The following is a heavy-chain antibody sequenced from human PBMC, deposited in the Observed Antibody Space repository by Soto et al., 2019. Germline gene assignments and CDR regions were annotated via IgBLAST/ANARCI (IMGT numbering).Heavy chain of an antibody. Sequence: SETLSLTCTVSRGSISSYYWTWIRQPPGKGLEWIGCIFYSGSTSYNPSLKSRVTISLDTSKNQFSLRLSSVTAADTAVYYCARVALYCSGGSCYPFYPDYWGQGTLVTVSS. CDR3: ARVALYCSGGSCYPFYPDY. J-gene: IGHJ4*02. CDR2: IFYSGST. D-gene: IGHD2-15*01. V-gene: IGHV4-59*01. CDR1: RGSISSYY.